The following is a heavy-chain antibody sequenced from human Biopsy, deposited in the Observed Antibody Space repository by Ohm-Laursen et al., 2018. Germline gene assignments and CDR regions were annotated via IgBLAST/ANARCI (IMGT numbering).Heavy chain of an antibody. CDR1: GFTFTTYA. Sequence: LSLTCAASGFTFTTYAMTWVRQAPGKGLEWVLGISVSGSSTFQADSVKDRFTISRDNSKSTLYLQMNSLRADDTAVYYCARSLSGDYVYDAFDIWGQGTMVTVSS. CDR2: ISVSGSST. J-gene: IGHJ3*02. CDR3: ARSLSGDYVYDAFDI. V-gene: IGHV3-23*01. D-gene: IGHD3-16*01.